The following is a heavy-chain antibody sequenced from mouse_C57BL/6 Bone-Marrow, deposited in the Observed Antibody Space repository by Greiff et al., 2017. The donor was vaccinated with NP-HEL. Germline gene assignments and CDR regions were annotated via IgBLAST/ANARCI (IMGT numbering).Heavy chain of an antibody. Sequence: QVQLQQPGAELVKPGASVKLSCKASGYTFTSYWMQWVKQRPGQGLEWIGEIDPSDSYTTYNQKFKGKATLTVDTSSSTAYMQLSSLTSEDSAVYYCARCGYYGSSWYFDVWGTGTTVTVSS. D-gene: IGHD1-1*01. CDR3: ARCGYYGSSWYFDV. CDR1: GYTFTSYW. J-gene: IGHJ1*03. CDR2: IDPSDSYT. V-gene: IGHV1-50*01.